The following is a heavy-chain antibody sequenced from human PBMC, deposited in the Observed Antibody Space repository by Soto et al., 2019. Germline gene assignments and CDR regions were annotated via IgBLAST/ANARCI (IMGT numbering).Heavy chain of an antibody. D-gene: IGHD2-15*01. J-gene: IGHJ6*02. CDR2: IYYSGST. CDR1: GGSISSHY. V-gene: IGHV4-59*11. Sequence: SETLSLTCTVSGGSISSHYWSWIRQPPGKGLEWIGYIYYSGSTNYNPSLKSRVTISVDTSKNQFSLKLSSVTAADTAVYYCARAPHCSGGSCYPAYYYYYGMDVWGQGTTVTVSS. CDR3: ARAPHCSGGSCYPAYYYYYGMDV.